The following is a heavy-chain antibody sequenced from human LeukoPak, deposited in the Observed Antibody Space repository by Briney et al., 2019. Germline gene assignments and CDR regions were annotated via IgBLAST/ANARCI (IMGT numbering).Heavy chain of an antibody. V-gene: IGHV3-30*02. J-gene: IGHJ4*02. CDR2: ILYDGSHE. CDR1: GFTFSSYG. D-gene: IGHD1-26*01. CDR3: AKGGEGGSHRYFEY. Sequence: GGSLRLSCAASGFTFSSYGMHWVRQAPGKGLVWVTFILYDGSHEYYADSVEGRFTSSRDNSKNTLYLQMNSLRPEDTAVYYCAKGGEGGSHRYFEYWGQGTLVTVSS.